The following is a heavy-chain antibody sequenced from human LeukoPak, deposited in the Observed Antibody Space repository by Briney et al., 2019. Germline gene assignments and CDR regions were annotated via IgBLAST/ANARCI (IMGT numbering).Heavy chain of an antibody. V-gene: IGHV3-73*01. Sequence: PGGSLKLSCAASGFTFSGSAMHWVRQASGKGLEWVGRIRSKANSYATAYAASVKGRFTISRDDSKNTAYLQMNSLKTEDTAVYYCTRPKYCSTSCYFVWLNWGQGTLVTVSS. D-gene: IGHD2-2*01. CDR2: IRSKANSYAT. CDR1: GFTFSGSA. CDR3: TRPKYCSTSCYFVWLN. J-gene: IGHJ4*02.